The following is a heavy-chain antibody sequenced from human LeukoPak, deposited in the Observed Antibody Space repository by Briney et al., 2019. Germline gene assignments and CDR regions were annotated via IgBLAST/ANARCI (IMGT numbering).Heavy chain of an antibody. CDR1: GGSISSSSYY. CDR3: ARRGAQYSSGWYAFDY. V-gene: IGHV4-61*05. D-gene: IGHD6-19*01. J-gene: IGHJ4*02. Sequence: PSETLSLTCTVSGGSISSSSYYWSWIRQPPGKGLEWIGYIYYSGSTNYNPSLKSRVTISVDTSKNQFSLKLSSVTAADTAVYYCARRGAQYSSGWYAFDYWGQGTLVTVSS. CDR2: IYYSGST.